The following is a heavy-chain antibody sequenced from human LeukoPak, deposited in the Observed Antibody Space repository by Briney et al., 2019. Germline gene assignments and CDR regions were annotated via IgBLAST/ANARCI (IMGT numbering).Heavy chain of an antibody. D-gene: IGHD1-26*01. V-gene: IGHV4-38-2*02. J-gene: IGHJ6*03. CDR3: VTPRSWELSDMAV. CDR1: GSSISTNYY. Sequence: SETLSLTCTVSGSSISTNYYWACIRQSPGTRLEWIGSVYHNGETYYNPSLKSRVIISVDTSRNDFSLRLTSVTAADTALYYCVTPRSWELSDMAVWGKGTTVIVSS. CDR2: VYHNGET.